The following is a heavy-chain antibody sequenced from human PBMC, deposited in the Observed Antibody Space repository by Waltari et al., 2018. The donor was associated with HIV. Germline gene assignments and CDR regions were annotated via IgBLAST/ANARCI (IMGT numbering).Heavy chain of an antibody. D-gene: IGHD3-10*01. CDR2: IYTSGST. CDR3: ARDLITMVRGVNPFYYYYGMDV. J-gene: IGHJ6*02. V-gene: IGHV4-4*07. Sequence: QVQLQESGPGLVKPSEPLSLTCTASGGSIRSSYWSWIRPPAGQGREWIRRIYTSGSTNYNPSLKSRVTMSVDTSKNQFSLKLSSVTAADTAVYYCARDLITMVRGVNPFYYYYGMDVWGQGTTVTVSS. CDR1: GGSIRSSY.